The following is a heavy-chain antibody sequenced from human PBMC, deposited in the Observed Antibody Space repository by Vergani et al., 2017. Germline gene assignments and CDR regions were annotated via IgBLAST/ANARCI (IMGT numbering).Heavy chain of an antibody. Sequence: EVQLVQSGAEVKKPGESLKISCKGSGYSFTSYWIGWVRQLPGKGLGWLGIIYHGDSDTRYSPSFQGQVTISADKSISTAYLQWSSLKASDTAMYYCAELVHLVSGGVYHWFDPWGQGTLVTVSS. CDR3: AELVHLVSGGVYHWFDP. CDR2: IYHGDSDT. J-gene: IGHJ5*02. V-gene: IGHV5-51*03. D-gene: IGHD2-15*01. CDR1: GYSFTSYW.